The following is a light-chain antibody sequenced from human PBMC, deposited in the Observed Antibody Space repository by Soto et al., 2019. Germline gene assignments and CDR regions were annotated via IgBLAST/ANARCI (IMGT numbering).Light chain of an antibody. CDR1: QSVSSSY. CDR2: GAS. J-gene: IGKJ4*01. Sequence: EIVLTQSPGTLSLSPGERATLSCRASQSVSSSYLAWYQQKPGQAPRLLIYGASSRATGIPDTFSGSGSGTDFTLTISRLEPEDFAVYYCQQYGSSRLTVGGGTKVDIK. CDR3: QQYGSSRLT. V-gene: IGKV3-20*01.